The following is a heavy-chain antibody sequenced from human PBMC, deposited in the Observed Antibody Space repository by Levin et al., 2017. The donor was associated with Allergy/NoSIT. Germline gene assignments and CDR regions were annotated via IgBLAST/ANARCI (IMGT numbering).Heavy chain of an antibody. J-gene: IGHJ4*02. Sequence: SETLSLTCTVSGGSISSGGYYWSWIRQHPGKGLEWIGYIYYSGSTYYNPSLKSRVTISVDTSKNQFSLKLSSVTAADTAVYYCARDRLGEDSLDYWGQGTLVTVSS. CDR1: GGSISSGGYY. CDR3: ARDRLGEDSLDY. V-gene: IGHV4-31*03. CDR2: IYYSGST. D-gene: IGHD3-10*01.